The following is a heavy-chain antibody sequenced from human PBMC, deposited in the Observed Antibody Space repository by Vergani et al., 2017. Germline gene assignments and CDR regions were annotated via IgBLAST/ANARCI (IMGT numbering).Heavy chain of an antibody. Sequence: QVQLVQSGAEVKKPGSSVKVSCKASGGTFSSYAISWVRQAPGQGLEWMGGIIPIFGTANYAQKFQGRVTITADKSTSTAYMELSSLRSEDTAVYYCAGTLTYYYGSGSNLFWYWGQGTLVTVSS. CDR2: IIPIFGTA. D-gene: IGHD3-10*01. CDR1: GGTFSSYA. CDR3: AGTLTYYYGSGSNLFWY. V-gene: IGHV1-69*14. J-gene: IGHJ4*02.